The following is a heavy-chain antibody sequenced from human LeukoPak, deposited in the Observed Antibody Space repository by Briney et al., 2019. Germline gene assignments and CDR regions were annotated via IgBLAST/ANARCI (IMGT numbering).Heavy chain of an antibody. V-gene: IGHV1-18*01. CDR3: ARVRYDFWSGYDLFDY. J-gene: IGHJ4*02. D-gene: IGHD3-3*01. CDR1: GYTFTSYG. CDR2: ISAYNGNT. Sequence: ASVKVSCKASGYTFTSYGISWVRQAPGQGLEWMGWISAYNGNTNYAQKRQGRVTMTTDTSTSTAYMELRSLRSDDTAVYYCARVRYDFWSGYDLFDYWGQGTLVTVSS.